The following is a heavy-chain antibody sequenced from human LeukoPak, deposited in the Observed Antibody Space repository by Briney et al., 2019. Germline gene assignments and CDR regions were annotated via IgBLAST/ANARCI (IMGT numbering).Heavy chain of an antibody. CDR3: ARDSNYYDSSGYYSMIDY. Sequence: GGSLRLSCAASGFTFSSYSMNWVRQAPGKGLEWVSYISSSSSTIYYADSVKGRFTISRDNAKNPLYLQMNSLRAEDTAVYYCARDSNYYDSSGYYSMIDYWDQGTLVTVSS. V-gene: IGHV3-48*01. D-gene: IGHD3-22*01. CDR1: GFTFSSYS. CDR2: ISSSSSTI. J-gene: IGHJ4*02.